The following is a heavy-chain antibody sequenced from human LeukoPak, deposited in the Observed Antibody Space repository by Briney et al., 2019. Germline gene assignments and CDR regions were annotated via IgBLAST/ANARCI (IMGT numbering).Heavy chain of an antibody. V-gene: IGHV1-18*01. Sequence: ASVKVSCTASGYIFTSYGFTWVRQAPGQALEWMGWISAYNGNTNYAQKFQGRVTMTTDTSTTTLYMELRSLRSDDTAVYYCARVGSGNYLSSFDLWGQGTMVTVSS. CDR3: ARVGSGNYLSSFDL. CDR2: ISAYNGNT. J-gene: IGHJ3*01. CDR1: GYIFTSYG. D-gene: IGHD1-26*01.